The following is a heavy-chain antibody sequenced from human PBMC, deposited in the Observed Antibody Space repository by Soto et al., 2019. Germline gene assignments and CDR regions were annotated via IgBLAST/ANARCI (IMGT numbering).Heavy chain of an antibody. CDR3: ARGTGSYYYDSSGYYYYNY. CDR1: GDSINTYF. CDR2: ISYSGTT. J-gene: IGHJ4*02. D-gene: IGHD3-22*01. Sequence: SETLSLSCTVSGDSINTYFWGWIRQSPGKRLEWIGYISYSGTTYYNPSLKSRVTISVDTSKNQFSLKLSSVTAADTAVYYCARGTGSYYYDSSGYYYYNYWGQGTLVTVSS. V-gene: IGHV4-59*12.